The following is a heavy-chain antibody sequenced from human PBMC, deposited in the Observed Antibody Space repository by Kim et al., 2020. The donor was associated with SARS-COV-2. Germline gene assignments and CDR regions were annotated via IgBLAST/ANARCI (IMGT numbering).Heavy chain of an antibody. CDR2: ISSSSSTI. J-gene: IGHJ6*02. CDR3: ARDLAFLPGRKVITVYYYGMDV. V-gene: IGHV3-48*02. Sequence: GGSLRLSCAASGFTFSSYSMNWVRQAPGKGLEWVSYISSSSSTIYYADSVKGRFTISRDNAKNSLYLQMNSLRDEDTAVYYCARDLAFLPGRKVITVYYYGMDVWGQGTTVTVSS. CDR1: GFTFSSYS. D-gene: IGHD3-22*01.